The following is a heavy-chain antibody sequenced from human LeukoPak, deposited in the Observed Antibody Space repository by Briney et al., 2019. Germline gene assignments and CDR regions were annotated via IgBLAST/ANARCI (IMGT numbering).Heavy chain of an antibody. Sequence: SETLSLTCTVSGGSISSYYWSWIRQPPGKGLEWIGYIYYSGSTNYNPSLKSRVTISVDTSKNQFSLKLSSVTAADTAVYYCARQSPKYSSGYYWTRAFDYWGQGTLVTVSS. J-gene: IGHJ4*02. D-gene: IGHD3-22*01. CDR3: ARQSPKYSSGYYWTRAFDY. CDR2: IYYSGST. V-gene: IGHV4-59*08. CDR1: GGSISSYY.